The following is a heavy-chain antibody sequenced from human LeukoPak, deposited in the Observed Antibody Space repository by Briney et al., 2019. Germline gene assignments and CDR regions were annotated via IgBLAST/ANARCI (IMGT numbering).Heavy chain of an antibody. Sequence: PGGSLRLSCAASGFTFSSYAMSWVRRAPGKGLEWVSAITGGGGDTYYADSVKGRFTMSRDNSKNTLHLQMNSLGAEDTAVYYCVKDRYDFWSGYYNGYFQHWGQGTLVTVSS. CDR2: ITGGGGDT. J-gene: IGHJ1*01. CDR3: VKDRYDFWSGYYNGYFQH. CDR1: GFTFSSYA. V-gene: IGHV3-23*01. D-gene: IGHD3-3*01.